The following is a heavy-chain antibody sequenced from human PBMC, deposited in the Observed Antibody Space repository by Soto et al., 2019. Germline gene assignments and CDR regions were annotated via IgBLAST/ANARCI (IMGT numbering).Heavy chain of an antibody. CDR3: AKVNSDDFWSGYYFFDY. CDR1: GFTFSSYA. D-gene: IGHD3-3*01. V-gene: IGHV3-30-3*01. Sequence: HPGGSLRLSCAASGFTFSSYAMHWVRQAPGKGLEWVAVISYDGSNKYYADSVKGRFTISRDNSKNTLYLQMNSLRAEDTAVYYCAKVNSDDFWSGYYFFDYWGQGTLVTVSS. J-gene: IGHJ4*02. CDR2: ISYDGSNK.